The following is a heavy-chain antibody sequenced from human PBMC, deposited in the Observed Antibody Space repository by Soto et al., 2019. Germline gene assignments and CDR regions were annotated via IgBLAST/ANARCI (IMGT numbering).Heavy chain of an antibody. CDR2: LYYSGNT. D-gene: IGHD2-15*01. CDR3: ARVGGVAARTFGY. V-gene: IGHV4-59*01. CDR1: GGSISPFY. Sequence: SETLSLTCTVSGGSISPFYWSWVRQPPGKGLEWIGYLYYSGNTNYNPSLKSRVTISVDASKNQVSLRLTSVTAADTAVYYCARVGGVAARTFGYWGQGTVVTVST. J-gene: IGHJ4*02.